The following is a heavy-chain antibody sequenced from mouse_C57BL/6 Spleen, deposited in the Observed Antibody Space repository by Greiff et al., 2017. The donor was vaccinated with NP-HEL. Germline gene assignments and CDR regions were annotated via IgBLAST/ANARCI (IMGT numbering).Heavy chain of an antibody. J-gene: IGHJ3*01. CDR3: ARDVYGAY. Sequence: DVKLVESGGGLVKPGGSLKLSCAASGITFSSYAMSWVRQTPEKRLEWVATISDGGSYTYYPDNVTGRFTISRDNAKNNLYLQMSHLKSEDTAMYYCARDVYGAYWGQGTLVTVSA. CDR1: GITFSSYA. D-gene: IGHD1-1*01. CDR2: ISDGGSYT. V-gene: IGHV5-4*01.